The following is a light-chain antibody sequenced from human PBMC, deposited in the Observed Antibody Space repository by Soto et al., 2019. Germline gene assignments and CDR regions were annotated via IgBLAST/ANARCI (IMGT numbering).Light chain of an antibody. CDR3: QQYGSSYPWT. J-gene: IGKJ1*01. CDR1: QSVSSNY. V-gene: IGKV3-20*01. CDR2: GAS. Sequence: EIVLTQSPGTLSLSPGERATLSRRASQSVSSNYLAWYQQKPGQAPRLLIYGASSRATGIPDRFSGSGSGTDFTLTIRRLEPEDFAVYYCQQYGSSYPWTFGQGTKVDI.